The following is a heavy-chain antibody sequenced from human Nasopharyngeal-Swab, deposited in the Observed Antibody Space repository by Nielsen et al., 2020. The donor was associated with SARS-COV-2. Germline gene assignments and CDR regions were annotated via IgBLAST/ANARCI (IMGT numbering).Heavy chain of an antibody. V-gene: IGHV1-46*01. D-gene: IGHD3-22*01. CDR1: GYTFTNNY. J-gene: IGHJ4*02. Sequence: ASVKVSCKTSGYTFTNNYIHWVRQAPGQGLEWMGFVNPSGGTTIYAQKFQGRVTMTRDTSTSTVYMELNSLRSEDTAMYYCARESLGYDSSGYYGSWGQGTQVTVSS. CDR2: VNPSGGTT. CDR3: ARESLGYDSSGYYGS.